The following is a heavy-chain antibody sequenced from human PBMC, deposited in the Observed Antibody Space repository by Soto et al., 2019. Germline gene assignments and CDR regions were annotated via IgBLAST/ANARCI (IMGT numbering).Heavy chain of an antibody. CDR3: ARGRCGDKHERQGDKGDFWSGYCEYYGMDV. J-gene: IGHJ6*02. V-gene: IGHV6-1*01. CDR2: TYYRSKWYN. Sequence: SQTLSLTCAISGDSVSSNSAAWNWIRQSPSRGLEWLGRTYYRSKWYNDYAVSVKSRITINPDTSKNQFSLQLNSVTPEDTAVYYCARGRCGDKHERQGDKGDFWSGYCEYYGMDVWGQGTTVTVSS. D-gene: IGHD3-3*01. CDR1: GDSVSSNSAA.